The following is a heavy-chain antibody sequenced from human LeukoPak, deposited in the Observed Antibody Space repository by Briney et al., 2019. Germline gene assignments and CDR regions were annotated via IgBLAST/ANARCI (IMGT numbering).Heavy chain of an antibody. CDR3: ARVGDFWSGYYLGRDPFIDY. D-gene: IGHD3-3*01. Sequence: GASVKVSFKASGGTFSSYAISWVRQAPGQGLEWMGGIIPIFGTANYAQKFQGRVTITADESTSTAYMELSSLRSEDTAVYYCARVGDFWSGYYLGRDPFIDYWGQGTLVTVSS. CDR1: GGTFSSYA. J-gene: IGHJ4*02. V-gene: IGHV1-69*13. CDR2: IIPIFGTA.